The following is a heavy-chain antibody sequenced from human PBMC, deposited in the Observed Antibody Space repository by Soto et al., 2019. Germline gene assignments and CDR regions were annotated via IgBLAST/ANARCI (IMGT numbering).Heavy chain of an antibody. CDR3: ARGVLEPFDY. V-gene: IGHV3-74*01. Sequence: EVQLVESGGGLVQPGGSLRLSCAASGCNLGSYWMHWVRQAPGKGLVWVSRINDYGTTINYAESVEGRFTISRDDDKNEVFLQINNLRAEDTAVYYCARGVLEPFDYMGQGALVTVSS. J-gene: IGHJ4*02. CDR1: GCNLGSYW. CDR2: INDYGTTI. D-gene: IGHD1-1*01.